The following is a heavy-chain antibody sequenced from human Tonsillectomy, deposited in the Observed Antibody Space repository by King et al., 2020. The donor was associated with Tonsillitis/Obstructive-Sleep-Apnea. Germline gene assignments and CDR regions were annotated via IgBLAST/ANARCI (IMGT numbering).Heavy chain of an antibody. CDR1: GFTFSSYA. Sequence: VQLVESGGGLVQPGGSLRLSCAASGFTFSSYAMSWVRQAPGKGLEWVSAISGSGGSTYYADSVKGRFTISRDNSKNTLYLQMNSLRAEATAAYYCAKGDRPYSSDAYYFAYWGQGTLVTVSS. D-gene: IGHD6-19*01. J-gene: IGHJ4*02. CDR3: AKGDRPYSSDAYYFAY. CDR2: ISGSGGST. V-gene: IGHV3-23*04.